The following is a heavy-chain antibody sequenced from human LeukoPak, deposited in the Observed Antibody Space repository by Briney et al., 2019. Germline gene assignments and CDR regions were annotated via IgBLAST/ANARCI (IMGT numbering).Heavy chain of an antibody. V-gene: IGHV3-21*01. CDR2: VGSSGAYI. J-gene: IGHJ6*03. CDR1: GFTFSAYS. Sequence: GGSLRLSCAASGFTFSAYSVTWVRQAPGKGLEWVASVGSSGAYIYYADSVKGRFTISRDNAKNSLFLQMNSLRVEDTALYYCARMHLFGVVNYNYYYMDVWGKGTPVTVSS. CDR3: ARMHLFGVVNYNYYYMDV. D-gene: IGHD3-3*01.